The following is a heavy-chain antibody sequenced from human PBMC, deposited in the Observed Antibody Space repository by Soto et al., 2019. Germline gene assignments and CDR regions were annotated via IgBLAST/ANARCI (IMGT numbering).Heavy chain of an antibody. V-gene: IGHV1-8*01. Sequence: QVQLVQSGAEVKKPGASVKVSCKASGYTFTSHDINWMRQTTGQGLEWMGWRNPNSGHTNYAQKFQGRVTMTRDTSISTAYMEVTNLRSEDTAIYYCASDMSTTWGQGTLVTVSS. D-gene: IGHD3-16*01. J-gene: IGHJ5*02. CDR2: RNPNSGHT. CDR1: GYTFTSHD. CDR3: ASDMSTT.